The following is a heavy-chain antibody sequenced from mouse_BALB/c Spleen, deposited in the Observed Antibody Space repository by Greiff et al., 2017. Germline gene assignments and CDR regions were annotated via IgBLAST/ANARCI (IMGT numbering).Heavy chain of an antibody. D-gene: IGHD2-4*01. Sequence: VQLQQSGPELVKPGASVKIPCKASGYTFTDYNMDWVKQSHGKSLEWIGDINPNNGGTIYNQKFKGKATLTVDKSSSTAYMELRSLTSEDTAVYYCARRGYDYDVRLYAMDYWGQGTSVTVSS. CDR1: GYTFTDYN. J-gene: IGHJ4*01. V-gene: IGHV1-18*01. CDR2: INPNNGGT. CDR3: ARRGYDYDVRLYAMDY.